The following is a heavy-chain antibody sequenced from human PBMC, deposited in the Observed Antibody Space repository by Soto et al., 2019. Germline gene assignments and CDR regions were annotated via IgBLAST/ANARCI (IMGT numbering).Heavy chain of an antibody. CDR2: IYSGGST. V-gene: IGHV3-53*01. Sequence: EVQLVESGGGLIQPGGSLRLSCAASGFTVSSNYMSWVRQAPGKGLEWVSVIYSGGSTYYADSVKGRFTISRENSKNTLYLHLNSLRAEDTAVYYCARDLVECGYPEYCKQWGQGTLVTVSS. J-gene: IGHJ1*01. D-gene: IGHD3-22*01. CDR3: ARDLVECGYPEYCKQ. CDR1: GFTVSSNY.